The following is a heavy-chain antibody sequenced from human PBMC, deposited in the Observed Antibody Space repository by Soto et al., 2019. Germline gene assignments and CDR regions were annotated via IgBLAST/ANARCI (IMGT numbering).Heavy chain of an antibody. D-gene: IGHD3-9*01. CDR2: IYYSGST. CDR3: ARDLTYFDILTGYERYYGMDV. V-gene: IGHV4-59*01. Sequence: SETLSLTCVVSGGSLSSYYWSWIRQPPGKGLEWIGYIYYSGSTNYNPSLKSRVTISVDTSKNQFSLKLTSVTAADTAVYYCARDLTYFDILTGYERYYGMDVWGQGTTVTVSS. J-gene: IGHJ6*02. CDR1: GGSLSSYY.